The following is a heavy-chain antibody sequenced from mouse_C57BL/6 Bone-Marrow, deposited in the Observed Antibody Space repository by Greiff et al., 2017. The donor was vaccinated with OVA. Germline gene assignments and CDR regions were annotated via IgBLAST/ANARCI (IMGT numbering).Heavy chain of an antibody. CDR3: ARHPYSNYVSYAMDY. D-gene: IGHD2-5*01. CDR1: GFSLTSYG. V-gene: IGHV2-6-1*01. CDR2: IWSDGST. Sequence: QVQLQQSGPGLVAPSQSLSITCTVSGFSLTSYGVHWVRQPPGKGLEWLVVIWSDGSTTYNSALKSRLSISKDNSKSQVFLKMNSLQTDDTAMYYCARHPYSNYVSYAMDYWGQGTSVTVSS. J-gene: IGHJ4*01.